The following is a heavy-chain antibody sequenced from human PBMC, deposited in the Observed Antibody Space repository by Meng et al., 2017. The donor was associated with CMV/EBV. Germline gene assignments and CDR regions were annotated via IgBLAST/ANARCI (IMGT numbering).Heavy chain of an antibody. Sequence: ASVQVSCKASGYTFTGYYMHWLRQAPGQGLEWMGWINPNSGGTNYAQKFQGRVTMTRDTSISTAYMELSRLRSDDTAVYYCARVITIDDAFDIWGQGTMVTVSS. D-gene: IGHD3-10*01. CDR3: ARVITIDDAFDI. J-gene: IGHJ3*02. CDR2: INPNSGGT. CDR1: GYTFTGYY. V-gene: IGHV1-2*02.